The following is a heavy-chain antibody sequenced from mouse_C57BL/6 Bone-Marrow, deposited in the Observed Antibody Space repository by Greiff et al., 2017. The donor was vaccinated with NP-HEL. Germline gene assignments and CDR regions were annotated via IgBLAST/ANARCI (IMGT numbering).Heavy chain of an antibody. CDR1: GYTFTDYH. CDR3: ARRGIYYDYDWFAY. D-gene: IGHD2-4*01. CDR2: INPNNGGT. Sequence: VQLQQSGPELVKPGASVKMSCKASGYTFTDYHMHWVKQSHGKSLEWIGYINPNNGGTSYNQKFKGKATLTVNKSSSTAYMELRSLTSEDSAVYYCARRGIYYDYDWFAYWGQGTLVTVSA. V-gene: IGHV1-22*01. J-gene: IGHJ3*01.